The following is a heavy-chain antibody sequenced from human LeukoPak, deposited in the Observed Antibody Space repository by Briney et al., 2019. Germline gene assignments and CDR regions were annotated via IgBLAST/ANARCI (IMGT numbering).Heavy chain of an antibody. D-gene: IGHD4-11*01. J-gene: IGHJ4*02. CDR2: IYYSGST. V-gene: IGHV4-59*08. CDR3: ARLKFLGPPVNYFDY. Sequence: SETLSLTCTVSGGSISSYYWSWIRQPPGKGLEWIGYIYYSGSTNYNPSLKSRGTIPVDTSKNQFSLKLSSVTAADTAVYYCARLKFLGPPVNYFDYWGQGTLATVSS. CDR1: GGSISSYY.